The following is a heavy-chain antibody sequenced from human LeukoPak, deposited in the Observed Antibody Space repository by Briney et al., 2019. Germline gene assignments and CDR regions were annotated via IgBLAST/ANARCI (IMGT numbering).Heavy chain of an antibody. Sequence: SETLSLTCAVYGGSFSGYYWSWIRQPPGKGLEWIGEINHSGSTNYNPSLKTRVTISVNTSKNQLSLTLSSVTAADKAVYYCARGEAAGAFYWGQGTLVTVSS. CDR2: INHSGST. D-gene: IGHD6-13*01. CDR1: GGSFSGYY. CDR3: ARGEAAGAFY. J-gene: IGHJ4*02. V-gene: IGHV4-34*01.